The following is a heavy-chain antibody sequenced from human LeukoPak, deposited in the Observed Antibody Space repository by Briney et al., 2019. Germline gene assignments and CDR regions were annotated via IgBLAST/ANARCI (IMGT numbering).Heavy chain of an antibody. D-gene: IGHD6-19*01. Sequence: ASVKVSCKASGYTFTGYYMHWVRQAPGQGLEWMGRINPNSGGTNYAQKFQGRVTMTRDTSISTAYMELSRLRSDDTAVYCCARDPPPGIAVAGTYDYWGQGTLVTVSS. CDR3: ARDPPPGIAVAGTYDY. J-gene: IGHJ4*02. CDR2: INPNSGGT. V-gene: IGHV1-2*06. CDR1: GYTFTGYY.